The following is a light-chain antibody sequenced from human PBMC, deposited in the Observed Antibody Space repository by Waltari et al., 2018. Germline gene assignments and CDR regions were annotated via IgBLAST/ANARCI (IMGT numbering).Light chain of an antibody. CDR2: LGS. V-gene: IGKV2-28*01. CDR1: QSLLHSNKYTY. Sequence: IVMTQSPLPLSVPPGEPASISCRSSQSLLHSNKYTYLAWYLQNPGQSPQLLTYLGSKRASGVPDRISGSGAGTDVTLESRNVEAGDVGVYYCMQALQTPRTFGQGTKLEIK. CDR3: MQALQTPRT. J-gene: IGKJ2*01.